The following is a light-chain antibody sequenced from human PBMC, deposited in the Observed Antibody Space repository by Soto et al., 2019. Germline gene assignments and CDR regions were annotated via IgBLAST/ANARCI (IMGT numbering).Light chain of an antibody. CDR1: SSNIGSNT. CDR2: SDN. J-gene: IGLJ2*01. CDR3: AAWDDSREGRVV. Sequence: QSVVTQPPSASGTPGQRVTISCSGSSSNIGSNTVNWYQQLPGTAPKLLIYSDNVRPSGVPDRFAGAKSGTSASRAISGLQSEDEADYYCAAWDDSREGRVVFGGGTKVTVL. V-gene: IGLV1-44*01.